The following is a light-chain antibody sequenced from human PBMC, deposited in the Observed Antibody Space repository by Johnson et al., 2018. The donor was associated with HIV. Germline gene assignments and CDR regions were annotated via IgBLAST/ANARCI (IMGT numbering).Light chain of an antibody. J-gene: IGLJ1*01. CDR1: TSNIGNNY. CDR2: DNN. CDR3: GTWDSSLSAYV. Sequence: QSVLTQPPSVSAAPGQKVTISCSGGTSNIGNNYVSWYQQLPGTAPKLLIYDNNKRPSGIPDRFSGSKSGTSATLGITGLQTGDEADYYCGTWDSSLSAYVFGPGT. V-gene: IGLV1-51*01.